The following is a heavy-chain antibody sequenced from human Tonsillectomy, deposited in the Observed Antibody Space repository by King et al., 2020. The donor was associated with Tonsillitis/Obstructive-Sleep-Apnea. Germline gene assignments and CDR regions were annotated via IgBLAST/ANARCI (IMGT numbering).Heavy chain of an antibody. CDR3: ARRPPYGSSTSCFSNNWFDP. Sequence: VQLVESGAEVKKPGESLRISCKGSGYSFSSYRISWVRQMPGKGLEWMGRIDPSDSYTNYSPSFQGHVTISADKSISTAYLQWSSLKASDTAMYYCARRPPYGSSTSCFSNNWFDPWGQGTLVTVSS. V-gene: IGHV5-10-1*01. J-gene: IGHJ5*02. CDR2: IDPSDSYT. CDR1: GYSFSSYR. D-gene: IGHD2-2*01.